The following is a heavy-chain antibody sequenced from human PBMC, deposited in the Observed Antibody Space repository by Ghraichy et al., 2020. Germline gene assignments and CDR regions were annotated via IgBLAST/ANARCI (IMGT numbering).Heavy chain of an antibody. J-gene: IGHJ6*02. V-gene: IGHV3-23*01. CDR3: AKDWYCTSTSCYAGYYYYGMDV. CDR2: ISGSGGIT. CDR1: GFTFNRYA. Sequence: GGSLRLSCAASGFTFNRYAMSWVRQAPGKGLEWVSAISGSGGITYYADSVKGRFPISRDNSKNTLYLQMNSLRAEDTAVYYCAKDWYCTSTSCYAGYYYYGMDVGGRGTTVTVAS. D-gene: IGHD2-2*01.